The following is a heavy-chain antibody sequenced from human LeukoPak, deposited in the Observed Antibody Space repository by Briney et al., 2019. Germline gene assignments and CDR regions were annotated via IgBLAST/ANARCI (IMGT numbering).Heavy chain of an antibody. D-gene: IGHD6-19*01. CDR1: GGSISSSSYY. J-gene: IGHJ6*03. CDR3: ARVVPAGTPDYYYYYMDV. V-gene: IGHV4-39*07. CDR2: IYYSGST. Sequence: PSETLSLTCTVSGGSISSSSYYWGWIRQPPGKGLEWIGSIYYSGSTYYNPSLKSRVTISVDTSKNQFSLKLSSVTAADTAVYYCARVVPAGTPDYYYYYMDVWGKGTTVTVSS.